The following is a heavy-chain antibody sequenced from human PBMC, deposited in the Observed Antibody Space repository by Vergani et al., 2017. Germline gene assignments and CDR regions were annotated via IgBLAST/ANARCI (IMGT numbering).Heavy chain of an antibody. D-gene: IGHD3-10*01. V-gene: IGHV4-61*02. CDR2: VYTSGMT. J-gene: IGHJ6*02. CDR1: GGSINTGAYY. Sequence: QVQLQESGPRLVRPSQTLSLTCTVSGGSINTGAYYWSWIRQPAGKGLEWIGRVYTSGMTNYNPSLKSRVTILVDRSKSQLSLKLTSVTAGDTAVYFCARELSYYYGAGSXDYDPCYYEGMDVWGPGTTVTVSS. CDR3: ARELSYYYGAGSXDYDPCYYEGMDV.